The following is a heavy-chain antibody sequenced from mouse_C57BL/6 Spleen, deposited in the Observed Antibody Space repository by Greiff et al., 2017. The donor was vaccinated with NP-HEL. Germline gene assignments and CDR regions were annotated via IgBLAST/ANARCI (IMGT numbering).Heavy chain of an antibody. CDR1: GYAFSSSW. CDR2: IYPGDGDT. CDR3: ARSNYYGNYVDY. J-gene: IGHJ2*01. D-gene: IGHD2-1*01. V-gene: IGHV1-82*01. Sequence: QVQLKESGPELVKPGASVKISCKASGYAFSSSWMNWVKQRPGKGLEWIGRIYPGDGDTNYNGKFKGKATLTADKSSSTAYMQLSSLTSEDSAVYFCARSNYYGNYVDYWGQGTTLTVSS.